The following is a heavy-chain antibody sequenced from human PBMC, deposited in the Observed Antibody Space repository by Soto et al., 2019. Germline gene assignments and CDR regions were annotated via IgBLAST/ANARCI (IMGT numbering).Heavy chain of an antibody. D-gene: IGHD4-17*01. CDR1: GYSFTSYW. CDR2: IYPGDSDT. Sequence: GESLKISCKGSGYSFTSYWIGWVRQMPGKGLEWMGIIYPGDSDTRYSPSFQGQVTISADKSISTAYLQWSSLKASDTAMYYCARLDYGDYVVPYYYYYGMDVWGQGTTVTVSS. CDR3: ARLDYGDYVVPYYYYYGMDV. V-gene: IGHV5-51*01. J-gene: IGHJ6*02.